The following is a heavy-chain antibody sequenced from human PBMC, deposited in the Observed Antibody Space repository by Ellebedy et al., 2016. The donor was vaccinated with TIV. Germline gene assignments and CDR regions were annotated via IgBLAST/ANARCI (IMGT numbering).Heavy chain of an antibody. V-gene: IGHV4-59*01. J-gene: IGHJ4*02. CDR2: IYYSGST. CDR3: ARDLGVSDY. Sequence: SETLSLTXTVSGGSISSYYWSWVRQPPGKGLEWIGHIYYSGSTNYNPSLKSRVTISVDTSKNQFSLKLSSVTAADTAVYYCARDLGVSDYWGQGTLVTVSS. CDR1: GGSISSYY. D-gene: IGHD2-21*01.